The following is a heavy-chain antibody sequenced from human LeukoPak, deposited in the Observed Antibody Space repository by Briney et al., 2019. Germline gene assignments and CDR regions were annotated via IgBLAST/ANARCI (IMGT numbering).Heavy chain of an antibody. D-gene: IGHD3-9*01. V-gene: IGHV3-30*07. J-gene: IGHJ5*02. Sequence: FTFSRDNSKNTLYLQMNSLRAEDTAVYYCARDGGGSLLTGYYSNWFDPWGQGTLVTVSS. CDR3: ARDGGGSLLTGYYSNWFDP.